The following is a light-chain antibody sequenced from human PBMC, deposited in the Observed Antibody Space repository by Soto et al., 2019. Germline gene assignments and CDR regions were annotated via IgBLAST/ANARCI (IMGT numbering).Light chain of an antibody. CDR3: QQRSNWWT. CDR2: DAS. V-gene: IGKV3-11*01. CDR1: QSVSSY. J-gene: IGKJ1*01. Sequence: EIVLTQSRATLSLAAGERATLSCRASQSVSSYLAWYQQKPGQAPRLLIYDASNRATGIPARFSGSGSGTDFTLTISSLEPEDFAVYYCQQRSNWWTFGQGTKVDI.